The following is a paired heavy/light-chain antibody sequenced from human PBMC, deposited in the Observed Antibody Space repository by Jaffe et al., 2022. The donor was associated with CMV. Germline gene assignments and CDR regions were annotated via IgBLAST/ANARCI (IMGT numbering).Light chain of an antibody. CDR3: QQFSNYPIT. J-gene: IGKJ3*01. CDR1: QGISSY. CDR2: GAS. V-gene: IGKV1-9*01. Sequence: DILLTQSPSFLSASVGDRVTITCRASQGISSYLAWYQQKPGKAPKFLIYGASSLQSGVPSRFSGSGSGTEFTLTITSLQPEDFATYYCQQFSNYPITFGPGTKVDIK.
Heavy chain of an antibody. Sequence: EVELLESGGGLVQPGGSLRLSCAASGITFSSYDMTWVRQAPGKGLEWVSTISGGGSATYYADSVKGRFTISRDNSKDTLYLQMNTLRAEDTAVYYCAKGGMAARPIDYWGQGTLVTVSS. V-gene: IGHV3-23*01. D-gene: IGHD6-6*01. CDR3: AKGGMAARPIDY. CDR2: ISGGGSAT. CDR1: GITFSSYD. J-gene: IGHJ4*02.